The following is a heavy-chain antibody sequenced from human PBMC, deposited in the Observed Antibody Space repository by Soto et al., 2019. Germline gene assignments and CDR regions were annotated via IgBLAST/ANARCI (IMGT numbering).Heavy chain of an antibody. J-gene: IGHJ6*02. V-gene: IGHV4-30-2*01. CDR1: GGSINSGGYS. CDR2: IYPSGSA. D-gene: IGHD3-3*01. Sequence: LSLTCGVSGGSINSGGYSWSWIRQPPGRGLEWIGNIYPSGSANYSPSLKTRVTISVDRSMNQFSLNLGSVTAADTAVYYCAREIFPYGMDVWGPGTTVTVSS. CDR3: AREIFPYGMDV.